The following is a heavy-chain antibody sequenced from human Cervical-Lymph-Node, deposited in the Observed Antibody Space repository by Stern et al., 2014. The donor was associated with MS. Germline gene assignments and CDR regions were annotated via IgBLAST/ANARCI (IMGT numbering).Heavy chain of an antibody. D-gene: IGHD3-22*01. V-gene: IGHV1-3*01. Sequence: QVQLVQSGAEVKKPGASVKISCKASGYMFTNYAIHWVRQAPGQRLEWMGWIDSGNGNTKYSQKFQGRVTITRDTSASTVDMGLSSLRSEDTAVYYCVRRFYDSNGYFSPWFDLWGHGTLVTVSS. CDR2: IDSGNGNT. J-gene: IGHJ5*02. CDR1: GYMFTNYA. CDR3: VRRFYDSNGYFSPWFDL.